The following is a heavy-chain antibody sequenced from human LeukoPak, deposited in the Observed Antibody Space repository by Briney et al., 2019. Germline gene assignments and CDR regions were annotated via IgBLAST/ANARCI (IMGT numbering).Heavy chain of an antibody. CDR2: IYYSGST. Sequence: SETLSLTCTVSGNSISSGDYYWSWIRQPPGKGLEWIGSIYYSGSTYYNPSLKSRVTISVDTSKNQFSLKLSSVTAADTAVYYCARALRWPPGGYFDYWGQGTLVTVSS. J-gene: IGHJ4*02. CDR1: GNSISSGDYY. CDR3: ARALRWPPGGYFDY. D-gene: IGHD4-23*01. V-gene: IGHV4-39*07.